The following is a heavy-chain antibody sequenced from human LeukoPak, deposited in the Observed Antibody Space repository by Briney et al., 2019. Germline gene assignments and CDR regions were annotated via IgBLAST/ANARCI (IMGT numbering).Heavy chain of an antibody. J-gene: IGHJ4*02. D-gene: IGHD3-16*02. V-gene: IGHV4-59*01. CDR3: ARVQDYEYVWGSYRQPHYFDY. Sequence: SETLSLTCTVSGGSISSYYWSWIQQPPGKGLEWIGYIYYSGSTNYNPSLKSRVTISVDTSKNQFSLKLSSVTAADTAVYYCARVQDYEYVWGSYRQPHYFDYWGQGTLATVSS. CDR2: IYYSGST. CDR1: GGSISSYY.